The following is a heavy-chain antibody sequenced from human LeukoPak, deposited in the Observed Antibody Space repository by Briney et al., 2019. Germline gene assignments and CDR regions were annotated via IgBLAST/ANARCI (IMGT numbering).Heavy chain of an antibody. V-gene: IGHV3-15*01. CDR2: IKRETDGGTI. CDR1: GFTLNNAW. D-gene: IGHD3-22*01. J-gene: IGHJ1*01. CDR3: TTDRYYDNSELQFQH. Sequence: GGCLRLSCAASGFTLNNAWMSWVRQAPGKGLEWLGRIKRETDGGTIDYAAPVKGRFTISRDDSRNTLYLQMDSLKIEDTAVYYCTTDRYYDNSELQFQHWGQGTLVTVSS.